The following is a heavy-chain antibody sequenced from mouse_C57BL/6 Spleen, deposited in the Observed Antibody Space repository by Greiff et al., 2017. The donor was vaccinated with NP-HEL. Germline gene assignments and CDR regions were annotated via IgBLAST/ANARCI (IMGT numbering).Heavy chain of an antibody. CDR3: ARVPMVTTRYFDV. D-gene: IGHD2-2*01. V-gene: IGHV3-6*01. CDR2: ISYDGSN. Sequence: DVQLQESGPGLVKPSQSLSLTCSVTGYSITSGYYWNWIRQFPGNKLEWMGYISYDGSNNYNPSLKNRISITRDTSKNQFFLKLNSVTTEDTATYYCARVPMVTTRYFDVWGTGTTVTVSS. J-gene: IGHJ1*03. CDR1: GYSITSGYY.